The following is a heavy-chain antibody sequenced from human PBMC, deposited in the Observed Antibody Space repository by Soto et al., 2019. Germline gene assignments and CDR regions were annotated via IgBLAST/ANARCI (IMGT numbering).Heavy chain of an antibody. CDR1: GGSISSSSYY. J-gene: IGHJ4*02. CDR2: IYYSGST. Sequence: PSETLSLTCAVSGGSISSSSYYWGWIRQPPGKGLEWIGSIYYSGSTYYNPSLKSRVTISVDTSKNQFSLKLSSVTAADTAVYYCARHSVAGTFCDYWGQGTLVTSPQ. CDR3: ARHSVAGTFCDY. V-gene: IGHV4-39*01. D-gene: IGHD6-19*01.